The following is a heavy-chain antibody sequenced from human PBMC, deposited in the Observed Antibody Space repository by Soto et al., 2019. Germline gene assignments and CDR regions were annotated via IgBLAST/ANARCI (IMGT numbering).Heavy chain of an antibody. CDR1: CGSFIGYY. CDR3: ARGRKDCSAGSCYSLGY. V-gene: IGHV4-34*01. Sequence: PFETLSLTCGFDCGSFIGYYWSWIRQPPGKGLEWIGEIIHTGSTNYSPSLKSRVAISIDTSKNQFSLQLNSVTAADTAVYYCARGRKDCSAGSCYSLGYWGQGTLVTVSS. J-gene: IGHJ4*02. CDR2: IIHTGST. D-gene: IGHD2-15*01.